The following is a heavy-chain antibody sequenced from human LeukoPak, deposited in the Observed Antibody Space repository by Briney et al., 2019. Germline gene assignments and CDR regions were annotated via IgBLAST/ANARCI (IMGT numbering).Heavy chain of an antibody. CDR2: IYYSGST. Sequence: SQTLSFTGTVSGCSISSGGYYWSWIRQHPGKGLEWIGYIYYSGSTHYNPSLKRRVTISVDTSKNQFSLKLSSVTAADPAVYYCAREVGATYFDYWGQGTLVTVSS. D-gene: IGHD1-26*01. V-gene: IGHV4-31*03. CDR3: AREVGATYFDY. CDR1: GCSISSGGYY. J-gene: IGHJ4*02.